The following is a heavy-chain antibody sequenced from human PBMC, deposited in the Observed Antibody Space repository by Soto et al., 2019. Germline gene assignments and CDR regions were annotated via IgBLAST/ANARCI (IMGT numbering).Heavy chain of an antibody. CDR2: IYSGGST. V-gene: IGHV3-53*01. J-gene: IGHJ6*02. CDR1: GFTVSSNY. CDR3: ARDWRGGWEKPNYYGMDV. D-gene: IGHD6-19*01. Sequence: GGSLRLSCAASGFTVSSNYMSWVRQAPGKGLEWVSVIYSGGSTYYADSVKGRFTISRDNSKNTLYLQMNSLRAEDTAVYYCARDWRGGWEKPNYYGMDVWGQGTTVTVSS.